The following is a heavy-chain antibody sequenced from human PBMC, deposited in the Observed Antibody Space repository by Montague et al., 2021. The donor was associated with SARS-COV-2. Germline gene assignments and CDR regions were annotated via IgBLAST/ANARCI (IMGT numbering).Heavy chain of an antibody. CDR3: ARGWGGTYSDDAFDI. CDR1: GGSIRSGGYS. Sequence: TLSLTCSVSGGSIRSGGYSWSWIRQPPGKGLEWIGYFYHSGSIYYNPSLKSRVTISVDRSKNHSFLKLTSVTAADTAVYYCARGWGGTYSDDAFDIWGQGTMVTVSS. V-gene: IGHV4-30-2*01. CDR2: FYHSGSI. D-gene: IGHD1-26*01. J-gene: IGHJ3*02.